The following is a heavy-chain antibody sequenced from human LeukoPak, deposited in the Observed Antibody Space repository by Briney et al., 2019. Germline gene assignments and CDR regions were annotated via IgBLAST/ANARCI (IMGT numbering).Heavy chain of an antibody. CDR1: GLTFYSYG. D-gene: IGHD6-19*01. CDR3: ARDHIEVGH. Sequence: PGGSLRLSCAASGLTFYSYGMSWVRQAPGKGLEWVSAISGSGGSTYYADSVKGRFTISRDNSKNTLYLQMNTLRAEDTAVYYCARDHIEVGHWGQGTLVTVSS. CDR2: ISGSGGST. J-gene: IGHJ4*02. V-gene: IGHV3-23*01.